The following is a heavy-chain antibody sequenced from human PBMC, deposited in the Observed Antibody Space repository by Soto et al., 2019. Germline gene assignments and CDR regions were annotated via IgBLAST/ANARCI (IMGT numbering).Heavy chain of an antibody. D-gene: IGHD3-22*01. Sequence: GGSLRLSCAASGFTFSTYSMNWVRQAPGKGLEWVSYISSSSSTIFYTDSVKGRFTVSRDNAKNSLYLQMNSLRAEDTAVYYCARDPPNHYYDSSGYYYPAWGQGTLVTVSS. J-gene: IGHJ5*02. CDR2: ISSSSSTI. CDR1: GFTFSTYS. CDR3: ARDPPNHYYDSSGYYYPA. V-gene: IGHV3-48*01.